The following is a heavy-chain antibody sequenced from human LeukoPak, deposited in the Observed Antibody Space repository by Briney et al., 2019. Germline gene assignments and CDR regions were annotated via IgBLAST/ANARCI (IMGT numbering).Heavy chain of an antibody. J-gene: IGHJ3*02. CDR3: ARDSVGGTGHDAFDI. Sequence: SETLSFTCTVSGGSINSANYYWGWIRQPPGKGLEWIGSIYYSGSAYYSSSLKSRVTILVDTSKNQSSLKLSSVTAADTAVYYCARDSVGGTGHDAFDIWGQGTMATVSS. D-gene: IGHD1-26*01. CDR2: IYYSGSA. V-gene: IGHV4-39*07. CDR1: GGSINSANYY.